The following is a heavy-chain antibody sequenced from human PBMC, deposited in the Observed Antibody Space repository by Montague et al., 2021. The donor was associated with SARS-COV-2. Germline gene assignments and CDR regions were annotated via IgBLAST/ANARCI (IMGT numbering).Heavy chain of an antibody. V-gene: IGHV4-31*03. CDR1: SGSIRSGGPISSRCNY. CDR3: ARDLGNLYVAGWFDP. J-gene: IGHJ5*02. D-gene: IGHD2/OR15-2a*01. CDR2: LYYSWST. Sequence: TLSLTCTVPSGSIRSGGPISSRCNYCNLIRSHPGKGLEWIGYLYYSWSTFYNPSLKSRVTISVDTPKNQFSLKLSSVTAADTAVYYCARDLGNLYVAGWFDPWGQGTLVTVSS.